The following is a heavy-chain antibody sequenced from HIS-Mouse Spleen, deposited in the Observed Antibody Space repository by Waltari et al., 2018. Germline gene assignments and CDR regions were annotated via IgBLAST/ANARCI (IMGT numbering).Heavy chain of an antibody. CDR3: ARDPTDNWGPGYFDL. CDR1: GYTFTSYG. V-gene: IGHV1-18*01. J-gene: IGHJ2*01. Sequence: QVQLVQSGAEVKKPGASVKVSCKASGYTFTSYGISWVRQAPGQGLEGMGWISADNGHTKYAQKVQDRVTMTTDTATSTAYMELRSLRSDDTAVYYWARDPTDNWGPGYFDLWGRGTLVTVSS. CDR2: ISADNGHT. D-gene: IGHD7-27*01.